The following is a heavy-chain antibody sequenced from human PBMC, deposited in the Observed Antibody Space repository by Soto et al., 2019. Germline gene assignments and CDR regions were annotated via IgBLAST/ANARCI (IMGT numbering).Heavy chain of an antibody. CDR2: ITGNGGNT. CDR1: GFTFSSYA. J-gene: IGHJ4*02. CDR3: ARGGPFFVVVPAYFDY. D-gene: IGHD2-2*01. Sequence: GGSLRLSCAASGFTFSSYAMSWVRQAPGKGLEWVAAITGNGGNTYYADSVKGRFTISRDNSKNTLYLQMNSLRAEDTAVYYCARGGPFFVVVPAYFDYWGQGTLVTVSS. V-gene: IGHV3-23*01.